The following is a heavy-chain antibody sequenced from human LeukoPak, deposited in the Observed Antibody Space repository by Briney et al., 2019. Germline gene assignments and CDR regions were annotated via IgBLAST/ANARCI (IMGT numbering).Heavy chain of an antibody. CDR3: ALGSVNRYYFDY. Sequence: GGSLRLSCAASGSTVSSNHINWVRQAPGKGLEWVSVIYSTGNTYYSDSVKGRFTISRDKSSNTVLLQMNSLRAEDTAVYYCALGSVNRYYFDYWGQGTLVTVSS. J-gene: IGHJ4*02. D-gene: IGHD3-16*02. V-gene: IGHV3-53*01. CDR1: GSTVSSNH. CDR2: IYSTGNT.